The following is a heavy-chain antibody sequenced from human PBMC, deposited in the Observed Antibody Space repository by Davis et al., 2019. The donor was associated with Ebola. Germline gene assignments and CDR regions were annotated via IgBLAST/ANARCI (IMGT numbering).Heavy chain of an antibody. CDR2: IRSKANSYAT. CDR1: GFTFSGSA. J-gene: IGHJ4*02. V-gene: IGHV3-73*01. D-gene: IGHD4-23*01. CDR3: TGGNSPDY. Sequence: GGSLRLSCAASGFTFSGSAMHWVRQASGKGLEWAGRIRSKANSYATAYAASVKGRFTISRDDSKNTAYLQMNSLKTEDTAVYYCTGGNSPDYWGQGTLVTVSS.